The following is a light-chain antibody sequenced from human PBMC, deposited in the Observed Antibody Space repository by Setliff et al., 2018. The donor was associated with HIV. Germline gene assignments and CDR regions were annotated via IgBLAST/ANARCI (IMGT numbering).Light chain of an antibody. CDR2: SNN. Sequence: QSALTQPPSASGAPGQRVTISCSGSSSNIGSNTVNWYQHLPGTTPRLLIYSNNQRPSGVPDRFSGSKSGTSASLAISGLQSEDEADYYCAAWDDSLNGRYVFGSGTKVTV. V-gene: IGLV1-44*01. CDR3: AAWDDSLNGRYV. CDR1: SSNIGSNT. J-gene: IGLJ1*01.